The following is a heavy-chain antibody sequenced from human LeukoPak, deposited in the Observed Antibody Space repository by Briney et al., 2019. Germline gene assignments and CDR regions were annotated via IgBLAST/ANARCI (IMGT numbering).Heavy chain of an antibody. J-gene: IGHJ5*02. Sequence: SETLPLTCSVSGGSISVDGYYWSWIRQHPERGLEWIGFMSYSGSTYYNPSLKSRVMISVDTSKNQFSLKLSSVTAADTAIYYCARVYYDSTAFARGGGSYNWIDPWGQGKLVTVSS. CDR1: GGSISVDGYY. V-gene: IGHV4-31*03. D-gene: IGHD3-16*01. CDR2: MSYSGST. CDR3: ARVYYDSTAFARGGGSYNWIDP.